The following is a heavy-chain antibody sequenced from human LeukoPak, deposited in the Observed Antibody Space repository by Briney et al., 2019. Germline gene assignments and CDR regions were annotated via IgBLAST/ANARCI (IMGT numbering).Heavy chain of an antibody. V-gene: IGHV3-21*01. Sequence: GSLRLSCAASGFTFSSYSMNWVRQAPGKGLEWVSSISSSSSYMYYADSVKGRFTISRDNAKNSLYLQMNSLRAEDTAVYYCARSRIKSGNWFDPWGQGTLVTVSS. CDR3: ARSRIKSGNWFDP. J-gene: IGHJ5*02. CDR2: ISSSSSYM. D-gene: IGHD1-14*01. CDR1: GFTFSSYS.